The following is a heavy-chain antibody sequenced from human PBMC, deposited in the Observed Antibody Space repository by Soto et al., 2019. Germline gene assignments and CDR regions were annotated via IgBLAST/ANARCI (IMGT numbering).Heavy chain of an antibody. V-gene: IGHV4-38-2*01. D-gene: IGHD6-6*01. J-gene: IGHJ5*02. CDR1: GYSISSGYY. Sequence: SETLSLTCAVSGYSISSGYYWGWIRQPPGKGLEWIGSIYHSGSTYYNPSLKSRVTISVDTSKNQFSLKLSSVTAADTAVYYCATEYRSSSELSWFDPWGQGTLVTVSS. CDR3: ATEYRSSSELSWFDP. CDR2: IYHSGST.